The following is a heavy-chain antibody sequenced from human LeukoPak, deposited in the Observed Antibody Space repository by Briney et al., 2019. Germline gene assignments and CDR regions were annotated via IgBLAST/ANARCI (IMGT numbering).Heavy chain of an antibody. Sequence: PGRSLRLSCAASGFTFSSCAMHWVRQAPGKGLEWVAVISYDGSNKYYADSVKGRFTISRDNSKNTLYLQMNSLRAEDTAVYYCARGRHSGYDKIFDYWGQGTLVTVSS. J-gene: IGHJ4*02. V-gene: IGHV3-30-3*01. CDR3: ARGRHSGYDKIFDY. D-gene: IGHD5-12*01. CDR1: GFTFSSCA. CDR2: ISYDGSNK.